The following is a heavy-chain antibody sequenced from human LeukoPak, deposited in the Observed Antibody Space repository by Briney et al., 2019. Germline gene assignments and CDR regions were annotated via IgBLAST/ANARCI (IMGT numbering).Heavy chain of an antibody. CDR3: AKDKGVAAAPTLDV. Sequence: GGSLRLSCAASGFTFDDYAMQWVRQAPGKGLEWVSLIGWDGGSTYYADSVKGRFTISRDNSKNSLYLQMNSLRAEDTALYYCAKDKGVAAAPTLDVWGKGTTVTVSS. V-gene: IGHV3-43D*03. CDR2: IGWDGGST. D-gene: IGHD6-13*01. CDR1: GFTFDDYA. J-gene: IGHJ6*04.